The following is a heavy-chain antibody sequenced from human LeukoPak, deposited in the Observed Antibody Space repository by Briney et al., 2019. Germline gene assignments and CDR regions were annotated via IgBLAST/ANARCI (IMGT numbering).Heavy chain of an antibody. Sequence: GGSLRLSCAASGFTFSNYGMHWVRQAPGEGLEWVAFIRYDGSNKNYADSVKGRFTISRDNSKNTLYLQMNSLRTEDTAVYYCAKDREGSGFLDYWGQGTLVTVSS. V-gene: IGHV3-30*02. CDR3: AKDREGSGFLDY. CDR2: IRYDGSNK. J-gene: IGHJ4*02. D-gene: IGHD3-3*01. CDR1: GFTFSNYG.